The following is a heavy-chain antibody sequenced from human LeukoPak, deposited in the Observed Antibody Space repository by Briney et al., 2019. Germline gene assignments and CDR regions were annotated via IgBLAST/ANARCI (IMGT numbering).Heavy chain of an antibody. J-gene: IGHJ6*04. CDR3: AELGITMIGGV. Sequence: GGSLMLSCAASGFTFSSYEMNWVRQAPGKGLEWVSYISSSGSTIYYADSVKGRFTISRDNAKNSLYLQMNSLRAEDTAVYYCAELGITMIGGVWGKGTTVTISS. D-gene: IGHD3-10*02. V-gene: IGHV3-48*03. CDR1: GFTFSSYE. CDR2: ISSSGSTI.